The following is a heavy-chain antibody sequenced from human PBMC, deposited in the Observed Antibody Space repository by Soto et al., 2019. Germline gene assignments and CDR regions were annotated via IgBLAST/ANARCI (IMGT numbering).Heavy chain of an antibody. V-gene: IGHV4-59*01. D-gene: IGHD6-13*01. CDR1: GGSISSYY. CDR3: ARGIAEAYNWFDP. Sequence: SETLSLTCTVSGGSISSYYWSWIRQPPGKGMEWIGYIYYSGSTNYNPPLKSRVTISVDTSKNQFSLKLSSVTAADTAVYYCARGIAEAYNWFDPWGQGTLVTVSS. CDR2: IYYSGST. J-gene: IGHJ5*02.